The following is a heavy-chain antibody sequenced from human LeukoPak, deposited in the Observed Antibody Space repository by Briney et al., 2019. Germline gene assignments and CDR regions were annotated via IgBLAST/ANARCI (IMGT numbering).Heavy chain of an antibody. CDR2: ISAYNGNT. Sequence: VASVKVSCKASGYTFTSYGISWVRQAPGQGLEWMGWISAYNGNTNFAQKLQDRVSMTTDTSTSTAYMELRSLRSDDTAVYYCARGGYDFWSQDYWGQGTLVIVSS. CDR1: GYTFTSYG. CDR3: ARGGYDFWSQDY. V-gene: IGHV1-18*01. J-gene: IGHJ4*02. D-gene: IGHD3-3*01.